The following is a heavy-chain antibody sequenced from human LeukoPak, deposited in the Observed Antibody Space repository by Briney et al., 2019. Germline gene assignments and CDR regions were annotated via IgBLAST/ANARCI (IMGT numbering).Heavy chain of an antibody. CDR1: GFTFSRYW. CDR2: ISADGSTT. J-gene: IGHJ4*02. V-gene: IGHV3-74*01. Sequence: GGSLRLSCAASGFTFSRYWMLWVRQAPGKGLVWVSHISADGSTTNYADSVKGRFTISRDNAKNTLDLQMNSLRAEDTAVYFCARSSSDFWGQGTLVTVSS. CDR3: ARSSSDF.